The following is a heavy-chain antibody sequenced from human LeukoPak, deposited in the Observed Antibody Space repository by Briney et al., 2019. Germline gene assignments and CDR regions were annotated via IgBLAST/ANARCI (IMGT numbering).Heavy chain of an antibody. CDR2: INPNTGVT. V-gene: IGHV1-2*02. CDR3: ARGIVSYRLDV. Sequence: ASVKVSGRASGYTFTGYYIHWVRQAPGQGLEWMGWINPNTGVTNYAQKFQGRVTMTRDASVSTAYMELSSLNSDDTAVYYCARGIVSYRLDVWGKGTTVTVSS. J-gene: IGHJ6*03. D-gene: IGHD3-22*01. CDR1: GYTFTGYY.